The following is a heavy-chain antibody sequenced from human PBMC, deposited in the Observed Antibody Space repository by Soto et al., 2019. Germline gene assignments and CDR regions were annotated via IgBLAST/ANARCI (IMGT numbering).Heavy chain of an antibody. Sequence: GGSLRLSCAASGFTFSSYAMSWVRQAPGKGLEWVSAISGSGGSTYYADSVKGRFTISRDNSENTLYLQMNSLRAEDTAVYYCAKDAKGYCSSTSCYKAGKYYYGMDVWGQGTTVTVSS. CDR1: GFTFSSYA. CDR2: ISGSGGST. D-gene: IGHD2-2*02. V-gene: IGHV3-23*01. CDR3: AKDAKGYCSSTSCYKAGKYYYGMDV. J-gene: IGHJ6*02.